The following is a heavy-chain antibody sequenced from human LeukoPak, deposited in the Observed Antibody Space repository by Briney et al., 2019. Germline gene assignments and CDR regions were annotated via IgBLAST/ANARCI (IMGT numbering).Heavy chain of an antibody. Sequence: SETLSLTCSVSGGPISNYYWSWIRQPPGKGLEWIGYIQYSGITKYNPSVQSRVAISLDTSRNQFSLKLTSVTAADTAVYYCASSGNYYFTFDYWGQGTLVTVSS. J-gene: IGHJ4*02. CDR1: GGPISNYY. D-gene: IGHD3-10*01. V-gene: IGHV4-59*08. CDR2: IQYSGIT. CDR3: ASSGNYYFTFDY.